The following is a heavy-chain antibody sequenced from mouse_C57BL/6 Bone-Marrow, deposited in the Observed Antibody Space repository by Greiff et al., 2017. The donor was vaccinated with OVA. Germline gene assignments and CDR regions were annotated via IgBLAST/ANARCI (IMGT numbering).Heavy chain of an antibody. CDR3: AREGIYDGYAAWFAY. V-gene: IGHV1-81*01. Sequence: QVQLKQSGAELARPGASVKLSCKASGYTFTSYGISWVKQRTGQGLEWIGEIYPRSGNTYYNEKFKGKATLTADKSSSTAYMELRSLTSEDSAVYFCAREGIYDGYAAWFAYWGQGTLVTVSA. D-gene: IGHD2-3*01. J-gene: IGHJ3*01. CDR1: GYTFTSYG. CDR2: IYPRSGNT.